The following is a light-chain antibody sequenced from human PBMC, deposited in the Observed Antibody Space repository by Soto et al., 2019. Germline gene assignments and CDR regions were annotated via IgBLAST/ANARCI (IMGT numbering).Light chain of an antibody. J-gene: IGLJ2*01. CDR3: CSYAGSSTFVV. Sequence: QSALTQPRSVSGSPGQSVTISCTGTSSDVGGYNYVSWYQQHPGKAPKLMIYDVTKRPSGVPDRFSGSKSGNTASLTISGLQAEDESEYFCCSYAGSSTFVVFGGGTQLTVL. CDR1: SSDVGGYNY. V-gene: IGLV2-11*01. CDR2: DVT.